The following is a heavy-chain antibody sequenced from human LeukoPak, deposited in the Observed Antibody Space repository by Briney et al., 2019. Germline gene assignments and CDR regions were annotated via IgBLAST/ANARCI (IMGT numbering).Heavy chain of an antibody. J-gene: IGHJ4*02. D-gene: IGHD2-2*01. Sequence: GGSLRLSCAASEFTFSNYWMSWVRQAPGKGLEWVANIKPDGTQQLYVDSVKGRFTISRDNAKNSLCLQMNSLRADDTAVYYCARYCSRTNCDITLDYWGQGTLVTVSS. CDR3: ARYCSRTNCDITLDY. CDR1: EFTFSNYW. V-gene: IGHV3-7*01. CDR2: IKPDGTQQ.